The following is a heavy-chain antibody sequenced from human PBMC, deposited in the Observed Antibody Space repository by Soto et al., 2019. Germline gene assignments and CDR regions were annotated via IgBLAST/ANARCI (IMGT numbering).Heavy chain of an antibody. Sequence: QVQLVQSGAEVKKPGASVKVSCKASGYTFTSYAMHWVRQAPGQRLEWMGWINAGNGNTKYSQKFQGRVTITRDTSASTAYMELSSLRSEDTAVYYCARAGLKPGGRGYCSSTSCHPGMDVWGHGTTVTVSS. J-gene: IGHJ6*02. CDR3: ARAGLKPGGRGYCSSTSCHPGMDV. CDR1: GYTFTSYA. CDR2: INAGNGNT. V-gene: IGHV1-3*01. D-gene: IGHD2-2*01.